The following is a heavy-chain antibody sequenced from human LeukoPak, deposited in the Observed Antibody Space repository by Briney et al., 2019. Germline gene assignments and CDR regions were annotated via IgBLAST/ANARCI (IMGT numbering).Heavy chain of an antibody. CDR1: GGTFSSYA. V-gene: IGHV1-69*06. Sequence: SVKVSCKASGGTFSSYAISWVRQAPRQGLEWMGGIVPIFGTANYAQKFRGRVTITADKSTSTAYMELSSLRSEDTAVYYCARISIGVYGDYYYGMDVWGKGTTVTVSS. CDR2: IVPIFGTA. D-gene: IGHD4-17*01. J-gene: IGHJ6*04. CDR3: ARISIGVYGDYYYGMDV.